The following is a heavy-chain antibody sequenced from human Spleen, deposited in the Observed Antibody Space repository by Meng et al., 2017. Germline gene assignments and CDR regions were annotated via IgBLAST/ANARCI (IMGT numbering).Heavy chain of an antibody. CDR2: ISRSSSYV. J-gene: IGHJ4*02. CDR3: ARDRDYYGSGSLNY. Sequence: GESLKISCAASGFTFSYYSMNWVRQAPGKGLEWVSSISRSSSYVYYADSVKGRFTISRDNSKNTLYLQMNSLRAEDTAVYYCARDRDYYGSGSLNYWGQGTLVTVSS. V-gene: IGHV3-21*01. D-gene: IGHD3-10*01. CDR1: GFTFSYYS.